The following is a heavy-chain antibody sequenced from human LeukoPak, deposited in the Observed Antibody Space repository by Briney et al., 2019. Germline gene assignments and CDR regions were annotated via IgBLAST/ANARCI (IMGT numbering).Heavy chain of an antibody. CDR3: ARRGQAYHYYDY. CDR1: GYSFTNYW. Sequence: GESLKISWKGSGYSFTNYWIAWVRQMPGKGLEWMGLIYPDDSDTRYSPSFQGPVNISADKSIGTAYLPWSSLKASDTAIDYRARRGQAYHYYDYWGQGTLVTVSS. V-gene: IGHV5-51*01. J-gene: IGHJ4*02. CDR2: IYPDDSDT.